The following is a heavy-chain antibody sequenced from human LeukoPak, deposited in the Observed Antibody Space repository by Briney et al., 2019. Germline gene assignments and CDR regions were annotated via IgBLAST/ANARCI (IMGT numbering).Heavy chain of an antibody. Sequence: SETLSLTCTVSGGSISSSSYYWGWIRQPPGKGLEWIGSIYYSGSTYYNPSLKSRVTISVDTSKNQFSLKLSSVTAADTAVYYCARVRGYCSGGSCYWFDPWGQGTLVTVSS. V-gene: IGHV4-39*07. J-gene: IGHJ5*02. D-gene: IGHD2-15*01. CDR2: IYYSGST. CDR1: GGSISSSSYY. CDR3: ARVRGYCSGGSCYWFDP.